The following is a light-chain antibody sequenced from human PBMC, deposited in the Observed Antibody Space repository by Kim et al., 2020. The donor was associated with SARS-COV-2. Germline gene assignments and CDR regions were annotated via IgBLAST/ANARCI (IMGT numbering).Light chain of an antibody. CDR3: QQRSNWPS. CDR2: DAS. V-gene: IGKV3-11*01. J-gene: IGKJ5*01. CDR1: QSVSSY. Sequence: PLSPGERATLSCRASQSVSSYLAWYQQKPGQAPSLLIYDASNRATGIPVRFSGSGSGTDFTLIISSLEPEDFAVYYCQQRSNWPSFGQGTRLEIK.